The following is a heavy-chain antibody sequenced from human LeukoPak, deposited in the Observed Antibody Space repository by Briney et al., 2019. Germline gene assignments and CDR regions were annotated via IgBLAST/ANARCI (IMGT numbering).Heavy chain of an antibody. V-gene: IGHV1-2*02. Sequence: ASVKVSCKASGYTFTGYYMHWVRQAPGQGLEWMGWINPNSGGTNYAQKFQGRVTMTRDTSISTAYMELSRLRSDGTAVYYCARDSLSGSYSPYYFDYWGQGTLVTVSS. CDR1: GYTFTGYY. CDR2: INPNSGGT. D-gene: IGHD1-26*01. CDR3: ARDSLSGSYSPYYFDY. J-gene: IGHJ4*02.